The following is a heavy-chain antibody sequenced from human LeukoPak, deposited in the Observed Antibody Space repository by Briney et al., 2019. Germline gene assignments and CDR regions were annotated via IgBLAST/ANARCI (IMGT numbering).Heavy chain of an antibody. D-gene: IGHD1-26*01. CDR3: ARGRELHFDY. CDR1: GGSISSSSYY. V-gene: IGHV4-39*07. Sequence: SETLSLTCTVSGGSISSSSYYWGWIRQPPGKGLEWIGSIYYSGSTYYNPSLKSRVTISVDTSKNQFSLKLSSVTAADTAVYYCARGRELHFDYWGQGTLSPSPQ. J-gene: IGHJ4*02. CDR2: IYYSGST.